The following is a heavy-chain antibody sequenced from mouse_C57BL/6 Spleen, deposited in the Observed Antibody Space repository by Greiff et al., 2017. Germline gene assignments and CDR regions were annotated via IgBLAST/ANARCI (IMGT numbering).Heavy chain of an antibody. CDR1: GFNIKDDY. D-gene: IGHD1-1*01. J-gene: IGHJ2*01. CDR2: IDPENGDT. V-gene: IGHV14-4*01. Sequence: EVQLQQSGAELVRPGASVKLSCTASGFNIKDDYMHWVKQRPEQGLEWIGWIDPENGDTEYASKFQGKATITADTSSNTAYLQLSSLTSEDTAVYYCTTHYYGSSWNFDYWGQGTTLTVSS. CDR3: TTHYYGSSWNFDY.